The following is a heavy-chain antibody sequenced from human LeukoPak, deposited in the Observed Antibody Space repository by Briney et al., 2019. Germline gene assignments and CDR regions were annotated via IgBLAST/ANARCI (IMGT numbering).Heavy chain of an antibody. CDR3: ARQTPTPYYYDSGGYSNWFDP. CDR2: INPNSGGT. V-gene: IGHV1-2*02. J-gene: IGHJ5*02. CDR1: GYTFTGYD. Sequence: ASVKVSCKASGYTFTGYDMHWVRQAPGQGLEWMGWINPNSGGTNYAQKFQGRFTMTRDTSISTAYMELSRLRSDDTAVYYCARQTPTPYYYDSGGYSNWFDPWGQGTLVTVSS. D-gene: IGHD3-22*01.